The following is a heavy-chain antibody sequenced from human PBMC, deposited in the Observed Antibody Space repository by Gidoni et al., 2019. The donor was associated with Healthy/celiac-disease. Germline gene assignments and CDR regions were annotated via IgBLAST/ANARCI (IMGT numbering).Heavy chain of an antibody. D-gene: IGHD3-22*01. J-gene: IGHJ4*02. CDR1: GFTFSRSA. CDR2: ISGSGGST. CDR3: AKSPGNYYDSSGYYYYFDY. Sequence: EVQLLESGGGLVQPGGSLRLSCAASGFTFSRSAMSWVRQAPGKGLEWVSAISGSGGSTYYADSVKGRFTISRDNSKNTLYLQMNSLRAEDTAVYYCAKSPGNYYDSSGYYYYFDYWGQGTLVTVSS. V-gene: IGHV3-23*01.